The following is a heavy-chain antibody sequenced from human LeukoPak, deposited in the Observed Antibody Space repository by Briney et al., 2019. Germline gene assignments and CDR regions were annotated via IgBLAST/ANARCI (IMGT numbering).Heavy chain of an antibody. Sequence: GGSLRLSCAASGFTFSSYGMHWVRQAPGKGLEWVAFIRYDGSNKYYADSVKGRFTISRDNSKNTLYLQMNSLRAEDTAVYYCAKDRHSSSPLPDGGMDVWGQGTTVTVSS. CDR2: IRYDGSNK. V-gene: IGHV3-30*02. CDR1: GFTFSSYG. J-gene: IGHJ6*02. CDR3: AKDRHSSSPLPDGGMDV. D-gene: IGHD6-13*01.